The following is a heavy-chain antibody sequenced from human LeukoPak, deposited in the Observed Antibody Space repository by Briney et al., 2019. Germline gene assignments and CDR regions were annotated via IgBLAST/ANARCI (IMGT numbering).Heavy chain of an antibody. CDR3: ARAGGSGSYWYNWFDP. J-gene: IGHJ5*01. D-gene: IGHD3-10*01. CDR2: ISYDGSNK. CDR1: GFTFSSYA. V-gene: IGHV3-30*04. Sequence: GRSLRLSCAASGFTFSSYAMHWVRQAPGKGLEWGAVISYDGSNKYYADSVKGRFTISRDNSKNTLYLQMNSLRAEDTAVYYCARAGGSGSYWYNWFDPWGKGTTVTVSS.